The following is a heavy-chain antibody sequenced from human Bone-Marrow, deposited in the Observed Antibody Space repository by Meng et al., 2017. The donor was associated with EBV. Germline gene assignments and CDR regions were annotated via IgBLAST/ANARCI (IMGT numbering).Heavy chain of an antibody. CDR2: TNENGRVT. J-gene: IGHJ4*02. V-gene: IGHV3-74*01. CDR1: GFTFSRYW. CDR3: SRDLAGSDDD. Sequence: EGQRVGSGGALVQPGGSLRLSCAASGFTFSRYWMHWVRQAPGKGLVWVSRTNENGRVTDYADAVKGRFTISRDNTKNILYLQMNSLRVDDTAVYFCSRDLAGSDDDWGQGTLVTVSS. D-gene: IGHD6-25*01.